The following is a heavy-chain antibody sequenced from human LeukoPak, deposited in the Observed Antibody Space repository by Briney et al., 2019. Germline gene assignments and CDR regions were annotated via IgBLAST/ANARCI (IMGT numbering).Heavy chain of an antibody. V-gene: IGHV3-73*01. CDR1: GFTFSGSA. Sequence: GGSLRLSCAASGFTFSGSAMHWVRQASGRGLEWVGRIRSKANSYATAYAASVKGRFTISRDDSKNTAYLQMNSLKTEDTAVYYCTSPAGGGGYWGQGTLVTVSS. D-gene: IGHD3-16*01. CDR3: TSPAGGGGY. CDR2: IRSKANSYAT. J-gene: IGHJ4*02.